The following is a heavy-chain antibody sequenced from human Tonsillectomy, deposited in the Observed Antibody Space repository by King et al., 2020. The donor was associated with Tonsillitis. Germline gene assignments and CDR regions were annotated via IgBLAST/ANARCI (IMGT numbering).Heavy chain of an antibody. V-gene: IGHV4-39*01. CDR1: GDSISSNNYY. Sequence: QLQESGPGLVKPSETLSLTCTVSGDSISSNNYYWGWIRQPPGKGLEWIGSFHYSGSTYYNPSLKSRVTISGDTSKNQFSLKLSSVTAADTAVYYCTSYPEYYEFWSGILDYWGQGTLVTVSS. D-gene: IGHD3-3*01. J-gene: IGHJ4*02. CDR3: TSYPEYYEFWSGILDY. CDR2: FHYSGST.